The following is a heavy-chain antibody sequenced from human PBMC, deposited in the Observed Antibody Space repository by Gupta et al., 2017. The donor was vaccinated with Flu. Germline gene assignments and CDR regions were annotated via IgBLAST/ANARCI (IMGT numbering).Heavy chain of an antibody. CDR2: VWYDGKTK. CDR1: GFTFSSHG. D-gene: IGHD2-21*02. CDR3: GRDPGGDSGAFDI. J-gene: IGHJ3*02. V-gene: IGHV3-33*01. Sequence: QVEMVESGGGVVQPGRSLSLSCAASGFTFSSHGFHWVRQAPGKGLEWVAIVWYDGKTKFYADSVKGRFTISRDNSKNTLYLQMDNLRVEDTAVYYCGRDPGGDSGAFDIRGQGTMVSVSS.